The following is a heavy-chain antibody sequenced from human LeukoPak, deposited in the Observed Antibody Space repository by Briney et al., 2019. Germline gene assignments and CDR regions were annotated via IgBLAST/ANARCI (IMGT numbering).Heavy chain of an antibody. Sequence: PSETLSLTCAVYGGSFSGYYWSWIRQPPGKGLEWVSSISGSGGSTYYGDSVKGRFTVSRDNSKNTLYLQMNSLRADDTAIYYCANVGTKSGKKWGQGTLVTVSS. J-gene: IGHJ4*02. CDR3: ANVGTKSGKK. D-gene: IGHD1-7*01. CDR1: GGSFSGYY. CDR2: ISGSGGST. V-gene: IGHV3-23*01.